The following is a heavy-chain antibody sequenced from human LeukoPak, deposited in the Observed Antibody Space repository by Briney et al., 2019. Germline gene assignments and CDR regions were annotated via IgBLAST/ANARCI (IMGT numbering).Heavy chain of an antibody. D-gene: IGHD3-10*01. Sequence: GGSLRLSCAASGFTFSSYAMSWVRQALGKGLGWVSAISVSGGSTYYADSVKGRFTTSRDNSKNTLYLQMNSLSAEDTAVYYCAKFYYGSGSDGYYFVYWGEGTLVTVSS. V-gene: IGHV3-23*01. CDR2: ISVSGGST. CDR3: AKFYYGSGSDGYYFVY. J-gene: IGHJ4*02. CDR1: GFTFSSYA.